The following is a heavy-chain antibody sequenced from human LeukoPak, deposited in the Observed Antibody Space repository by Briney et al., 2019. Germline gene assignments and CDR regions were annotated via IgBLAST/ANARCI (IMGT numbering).Heavy chain of an antibody. V-gene: IGHV1-2*02. CDR2: INPNSGGT. CDR1: GYTFTNYY. J-gene: IGHJ4*02. D-gene: IGHD2-21*02. CDR3: ARARIVVVTAIPDY. Sequence: ASVKVSCKASGYTFTNYYMHWVRQAPGQGLEWMGWINPNSGGTNYAQKFQGRVTMTRDTSISTAYMELSRLRSDDTAVYYCARARIVVVTAIPDYWGQGTLVTVSS.